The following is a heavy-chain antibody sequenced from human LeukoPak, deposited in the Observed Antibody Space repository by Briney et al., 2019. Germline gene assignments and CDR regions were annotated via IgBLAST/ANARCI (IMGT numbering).Heavy chain of an antibody. V-gene: IGHV1-18*01. CDR2: ISPYTANT. J-gene: IGHJ4*02. D-gene: IGHD2-8*01. CDR1: GYTFTSYG. Sequence: ASVKVSCKASGYTFTSYGVNWVRQAPGRGLEWTGWISPYTANTNYAQKLQGRVTVTTDTSTNTAYMELRSLKSDDTAVYYCAILMVPSFDSWGQGTLVTVSS. CDR3: AILMVPSFDS.